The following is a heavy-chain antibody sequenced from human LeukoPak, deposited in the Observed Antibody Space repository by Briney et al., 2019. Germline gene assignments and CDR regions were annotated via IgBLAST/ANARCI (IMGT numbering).Heavy chain of an antibody. D-gene: IGHD4-17*01. CDR2: SYYTGKT. CDR3: ARLRGDRTASLDY. J-gene: IGHJ4*02. Sequence: PSGTLSLTCTVSGDSISGFHWSWIRQAPGKGLECIGYSYYTGKTNYNPSLQSRVTISVDTSKNQFSLTLSSVTAADSAVYYCARLRGDRTASLDYWGQGTLVTASS. CDR1: GDSISGFH. V-gene: IGHV4-59*08.